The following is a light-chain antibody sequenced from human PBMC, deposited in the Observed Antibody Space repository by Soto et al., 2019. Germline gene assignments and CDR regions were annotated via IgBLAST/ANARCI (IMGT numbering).Light chain of an antibody. CDR1: SSDVGGYNY. CDR3: SSYAGSNNYVL. V-gene: IGLV2-8*01. CDR2: EVS. Sequence: QSALTQPPSASGSPGQSVTISCTGTSSDVGGYNYVSWYQQHPGKAPKLMIYEVSKWPSGVPDRFSGSKSGNTASLTVSGLQAEDEADYYCSSYAGSNNYVLFGGGTQLTVL. J-gene: IGLJ2*01.